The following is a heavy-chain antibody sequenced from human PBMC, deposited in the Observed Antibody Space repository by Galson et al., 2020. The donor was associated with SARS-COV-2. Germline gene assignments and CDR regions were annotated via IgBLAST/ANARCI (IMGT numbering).Heavy chain of an antibody. CDR2: ISSSSSYI. D-gene: IGHD3-3*01. CDR3: ARELLPSYDFWSGYYIGYYYGMDV. CDR1: GFTFSSYS. Sequence: GGSLRLSCAASGFTFSSYSMNWVRQAPGKGLEWVSSISSSSSYIYYADSVKGRFTISRDNAKNSLYLQMNSLRAEDTAVYYCARELLPSYDFWSGYYIGYYYGMDVWGQGTTVTVSS. J-gene: IGHJ6*02. V-gene: IGHV3-21*01.